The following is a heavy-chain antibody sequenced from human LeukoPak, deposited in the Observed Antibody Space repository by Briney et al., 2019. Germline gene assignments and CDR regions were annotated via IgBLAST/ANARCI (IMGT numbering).Heavy chain of an antibody. J-gene: IGHJ6*02. Sequence: GGSLRLSCVASGFTFSSYAMNWVRQAPGKGLEWVSGIRGSGDSTYYADSVKGRFTVSRDNSKNTLYLQMNSLRAEDTAVYYCARLPSGDVWGQGTTVTVSS. CDR1: GFTFSSYA. CDR3: ARLPSGDV. CDR2: IRGSGDST. V-gene: IGHV3-23*01. D-gene: IGHD4-11*01.